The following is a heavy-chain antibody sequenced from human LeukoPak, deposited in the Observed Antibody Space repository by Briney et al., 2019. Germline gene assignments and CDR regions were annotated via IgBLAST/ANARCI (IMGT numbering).Heavy chain of an antibody. Sequence: SETLSLTCTVSGSSISSGGYYWSWIRQHPGKGLEWIGYIYYSGSTNYNPSLKSRVTISVDTSKNQFSLKLSSVTAADTAVYYCARSLPAAIPIIAFDIWGQGTMVTVSS. J-gene: IGHJ3*02. CDR1: GSSISSGGYY. CDR2: IYYSGST. D-gene: IGHD2-2*01. CDR3: ARSLPAAIPIIAFDI. V-gene: IGHV4-61*08.